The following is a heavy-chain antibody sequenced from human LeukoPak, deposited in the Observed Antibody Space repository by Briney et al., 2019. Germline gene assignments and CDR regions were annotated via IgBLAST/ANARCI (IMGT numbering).Heavy chain of an antibody. CDR3: ARNAGTKDYYYGMDV. V-gene: IGHV4-59*08. CDR2: FFYSGST. J-gene: IGHJ6*02. Sequence: PSETRSLTCTVPGASINKYYWNWVRQPPGKGLEWIGYFFYSGSTRYNPSLKSRVTISGDMSNNQFSLRLTSLTAADTAVYYCARNAGTKDYYYGMDVWGQGTTVIVSS. CDR1: GASINKYY. D-gene: IGHD2-2*01.